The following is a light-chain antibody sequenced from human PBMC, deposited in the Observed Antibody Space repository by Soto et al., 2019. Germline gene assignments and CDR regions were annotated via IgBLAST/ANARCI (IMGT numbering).Light chain of an antibody. CDR3: SSYAGNNNFV. V-gene: IGLV2-8*01. Sequence: QSVLTHPPSASGSPVQSVTVSCTGTSSDVGGDNYGSWYQQHPGKAPKLMIFEVTKRPSGVPDRFSGSKSGNTAYLTVSGLQADDEADYFCSSYAGNNNFVFGTGTKLTVL. CDR1: SSDVGGDNY. CDR2: EVT. J-gene: IGLJ1*01.